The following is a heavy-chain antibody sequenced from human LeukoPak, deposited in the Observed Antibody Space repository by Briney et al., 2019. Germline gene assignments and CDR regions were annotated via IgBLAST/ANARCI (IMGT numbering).Heavy chain of an antibody. CDR2: INPNSGGT. CDR1: GYTFTGYY. D-gene: IGHD5-24*01. CDR3: AREMATRSEYFQH. Sequence: ASVKVSCKASGYTFTGYYMHWVRQAPGQGLEWMVWINPNSGGTNYAQKFQGRVTMTRDTSISTAYMELSRLRSDDTAVYYCAREMATRSEYFQHWGQGTLVTVSS. V-gene: IGHV1-2*02. J-gene: IGHJ1*01.